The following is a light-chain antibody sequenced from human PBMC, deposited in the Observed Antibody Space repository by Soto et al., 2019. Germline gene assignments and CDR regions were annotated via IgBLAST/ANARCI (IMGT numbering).Light chain of an antibody. J-gene: IGKJ4*01. CDR3: QQYGSSPPLT. CDR2: GAS. Sequence: IVLTQSPGPLSLSPGERATLSCRASQSVSSSYLAWYQQKPGQAPRLLIYGASSRATGILDRFSGSGSGTDFTLTISRLEPEDFAVYYCQQYGSSPPLTFGGGTKVEIK. V-gene: IGKV3-20*01. CDR1: QSVSSSY.